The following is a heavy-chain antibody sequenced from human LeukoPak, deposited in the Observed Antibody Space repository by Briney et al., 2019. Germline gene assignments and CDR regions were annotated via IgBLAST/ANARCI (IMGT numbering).Heavy chain of an antibody. D-gene: IGHD3-10*01. CDR2: IYHSGST. V-gene: IGHV4-4*02. CDR3: ARHDYGSGSFYYYYMDV. Sequence: SETLSLTCAVSGGSISSSNWWSWVRQPPGKGLEWIGEIYHSGSTNYNPSLKSRVTISEDTSKNQFSLKLSSLTAADTAVYYCARHDYGSGSFYYYYMDVWGKGTTVTVSS. CDR1: GGSISSSNW. J-gene: IGHJ6*03.